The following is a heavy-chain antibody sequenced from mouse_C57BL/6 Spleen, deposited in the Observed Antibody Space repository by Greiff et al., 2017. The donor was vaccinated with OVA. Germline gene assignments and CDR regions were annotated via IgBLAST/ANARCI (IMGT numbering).Heavy chain of an antibody. CDR2: ISSGGDYI. D-gene: IGHD1-1*02. CDR1: GFTFSSYA. Sequence: EVNLVESGEGLVKPGGSLKLSCAASGFTFSSYAMSWVRQTPEKRLEWVAYISSGGDYIYYADTVKGRFTISRDNARNTLYLQMSSLKSEDTAMYYCTRGVLWSYYFDYWGQGTTLTVSS. CDR3: TRGVLWSYYFDY. V-gene: IGHV5-9-1*02. J-gene: IGHJ2*01.